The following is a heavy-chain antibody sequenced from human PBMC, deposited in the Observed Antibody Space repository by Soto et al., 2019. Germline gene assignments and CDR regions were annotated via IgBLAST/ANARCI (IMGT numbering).Heavy chain of an antibody. Sequence: SDTLSLSCAVYGGSFSGYYWTWIRQPPGTGLEWIGEINHSGSTNYNPSLKSRVTISVDTSKNQFSLKLSSVTAADTAVYYCARDMAAHPYYYGMDVWGQGTTVT. D-gene: IGHD6-6*01. J-gene: IGHJ6*02. V-gene: IGHV4-34*01. CDR1: GGSFSGYY. CDR2: INHSGST. CDR3: ARDMAAHPYYYGMDV.